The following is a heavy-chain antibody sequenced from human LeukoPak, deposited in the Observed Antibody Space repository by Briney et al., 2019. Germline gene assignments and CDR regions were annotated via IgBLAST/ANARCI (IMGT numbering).Heavy chain of an antibody. CDR2: TSSSDAGT. Sequence: ETLSLTCTVSGGSFNSYYWSWVRQTPGKGLEWVAATSSSDAGTYHADSVKGRFTISRDNSKNTLYLQMNSLRAEDTAVYYCAKRGAEVGATVAPGDYWGQGTLVTVSS. V-gene: IGHV3-23*01. J-gene: IGHJ4*02. CDR1: GGSFNSYY. CDR3: AKRGAEVGATVAPGDY. D-gene: IGHD1-26*01.